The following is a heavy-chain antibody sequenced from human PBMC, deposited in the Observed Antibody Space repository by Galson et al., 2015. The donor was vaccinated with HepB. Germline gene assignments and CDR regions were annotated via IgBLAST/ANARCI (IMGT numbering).Heavy chain of an antibody. D-gene: IGHD6-6*01. V-gene: IGHV3-30-3*01. J-gene: IGHJ4*02. CDR2: ISYDGSNK. CDR3: ARGTYSSSSSLDY. Sequence: SLRLSCAASGFTFSSYAMHWVRQAPGKGLEWVAVISYDGSNKYYADSVKGRFTISRDNSKNTLYLQMNSLRAEDTAVYYCARGTYSSSSSLDYWGQGTLVTVSS. CDR1: GFTFSSYA.